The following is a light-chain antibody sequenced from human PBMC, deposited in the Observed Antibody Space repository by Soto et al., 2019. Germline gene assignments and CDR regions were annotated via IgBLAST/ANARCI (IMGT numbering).Light chain of an antibody. CDR1: QSISSW. CDR2: KAS. CDR3: QQYHSYSLT. Sequence: DIQMTQSPSTLSASVGDRVTITCRASQSISSWLAWYQQKPGKAPKLLIYKASNFEDGVPSKFSGSGSGTHVKLTLSRLQHDDFAPYYYQQYHSYSLTFGGRTKVDIK. V-gene: IGKV1-5*03. J-gene: IGKJ4*01.